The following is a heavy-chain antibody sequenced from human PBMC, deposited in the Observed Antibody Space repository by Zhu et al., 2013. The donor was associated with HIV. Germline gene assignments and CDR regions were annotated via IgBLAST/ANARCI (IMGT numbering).Heavy chain of an antibody. J-gene: IGHJ4*02. CDR1: GYTFTSYV. V-gene: IGHV1-3*01. CDR3: GRVGVRGVIDN. Sequence: QVQLVQSGAEVKKPGASVKVSCQASGYTFTSYVIHWVRQAPGQRLEWMGWINAGNGNTKYSQKFQGRVTITRDTSASTAYMEFSSLRSEDTAVYYCGRVGVRGVIDNWGQGTLVTVSS. D-gene: IGHD3-10*01. CDR2: INAGNGNT.